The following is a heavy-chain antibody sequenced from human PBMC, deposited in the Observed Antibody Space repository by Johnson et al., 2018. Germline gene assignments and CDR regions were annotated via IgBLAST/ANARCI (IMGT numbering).Heavy chain of an antibody. D-gene: IGHD3-10*01. V-gene: IGHV3-30*03. Sequence: QVQLQESGGGVVQXGRSLRLXCSASGFSFSNYVMHWVRQAPGKGLEWVAVTSNDEGIKYSVDSVKGRFTISRDNSKGTLYLQINSLRAEDTAVYYCATGAISGVIYREFFQHWGQGTLVTVSS. CDR1: GFSFSNYV. CDR3: ATGAISGVIYREFFQH. CDR2: TSNDEGIK. J-gene: IGHJ1*01.